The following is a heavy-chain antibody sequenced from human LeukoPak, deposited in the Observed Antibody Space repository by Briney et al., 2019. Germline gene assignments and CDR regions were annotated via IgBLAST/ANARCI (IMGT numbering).Heavy chain of an antibody. CDR3: ATAYCSSTSCLLYFDY. CDR2: FDPEDGET. CDR1: GYTLTELS. V-gene: IGHV1-24*01. J-gene: IGHJ4*02. D-gene: IGHD2-2*01. Sequence: ASVKVSCKVSGYTLTELSMHWVRQAPGKGLEWMGGFDPEDGETIYAQKFQGRVTMTEDTSTDTAYMELSSLRSEDTAVYYCATAYCSSTSCLLYFDYWGQGTLVTVSS.